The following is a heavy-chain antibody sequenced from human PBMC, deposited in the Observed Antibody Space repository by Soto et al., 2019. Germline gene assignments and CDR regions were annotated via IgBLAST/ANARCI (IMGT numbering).Heavy chain of an antibody. CDR3: VKGADSFGLQKMEGGYYGMDV. V-gene: IGHV3-64D*08. CDR2: ISSNGGST. D-gene: IGHD4-4*01. Sequence: GGSLRLSCSASGFTFSSYAMHWVRQAPGKGLEYVSAISSNGGSTYYADSVKGRFTISRDNSKNTLYLQMSSLRAEDTAVYYCVKGADSFGLQKMEGGYYGMDVWGQGTTVTVSS. CDR1: GFTFSSYA. J-gene: IGHJ6*02.